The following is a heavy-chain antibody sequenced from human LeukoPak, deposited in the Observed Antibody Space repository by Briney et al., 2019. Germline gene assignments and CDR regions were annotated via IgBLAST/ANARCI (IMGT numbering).Heavy chain of an antibody. J-gene: IGHJ5*02. Sequence: GRSLRLSCAASGFTFDDYAMHWVRQAPGKGLEWVSGISWNSGSMGYADSVKGRFTISRDNAKNSLYLQMNSLRAEDTASYYCAGKGITGTSGWFDPWGQGTLVTVSS. CDR1: GFTFDDYA. CDR3: AGKGITGTSGWFDP. D-gene: IGHD1-7*01. CDR2: ISWNSGSM. V-gene: IGHV3-9*01.